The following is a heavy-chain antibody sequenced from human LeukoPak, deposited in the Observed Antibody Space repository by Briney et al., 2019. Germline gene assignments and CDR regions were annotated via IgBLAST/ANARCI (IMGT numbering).Heavy chain of an antibody. J-gene: IGHJ4*02. V-gene: IGHV4-59*01. CDR1: GVSISSYY. Sequence: SETLSLTCTVSGVSISSYYWSWLPQPPGKGLEWIAYMFYSGSTNYNPSRKSRLTMSVDTSKNQFSLKLISVAAADTAVYYCARGTMGKNYFDYWGQGTLVTVSS. CDR3: ARGTMGKNYFDY. CDR2: MFYSGST. D-gene: IGHD1-14*01.